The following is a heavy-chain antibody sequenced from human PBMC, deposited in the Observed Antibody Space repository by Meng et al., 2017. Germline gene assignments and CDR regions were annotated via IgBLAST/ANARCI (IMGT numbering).Heavy chain of an antibody. CDR2: VSWNGSRT. CDR1: GFTFSNSD. J-gene: IGHJ4*02. CDR3: ARENFGYYYKYYFDY. Sequence: GESLKISCAASGFTFSNSDMNWVRQAPGKGLEWVSGVSWNGSRTHYADSVKGRFIISRDNSRNFLYQQMNSLRAEDTAVYYCARENFGYYYKYYFDYWGQGTLVTVSS. V-gene: IGHV3-19*01. D-gene: IGHD3-22*01.